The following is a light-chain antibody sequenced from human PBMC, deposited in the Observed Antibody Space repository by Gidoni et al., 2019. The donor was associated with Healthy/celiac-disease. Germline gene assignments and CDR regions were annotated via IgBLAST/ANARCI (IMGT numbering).Light chain of an antibody. J-gene: IGKJ3*01. CDR3: QQYDNLFT. CDR2: DSS. Sequence: DIQMTQSPSSLSASVGDRVTITCQASQDISNYVTWYQQKPGKAHKLLIYDSSNLETGVPSRFSGSGSGTDFTFTISILQPEDIATYYCQQYDNLFTFGPGTKVDIK. CDR1: QDISNY. V-gene: IGKV1-33*01.